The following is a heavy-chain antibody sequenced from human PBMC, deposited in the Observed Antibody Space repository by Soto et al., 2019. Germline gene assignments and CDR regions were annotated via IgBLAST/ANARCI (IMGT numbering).Heavy chain of an antibody. J-gene: IGHJ4*02. CDR1: GDSITSYC. Sequence: SETLSLTCTVSGDSITSYCWSWIRQPPGKGLDWIGQICYSGSTTYNPSLKSRATISVDTSKNQLSLKLDSVTAADTAVYYCARYLPDRVSLQAYWGQGTLVTVSS. D-gene: IGHD3-22*01. CDR2: ICYSGST. CDR3: ARYLPDRVSLQAY. V-gene: IGHV4-59*08.